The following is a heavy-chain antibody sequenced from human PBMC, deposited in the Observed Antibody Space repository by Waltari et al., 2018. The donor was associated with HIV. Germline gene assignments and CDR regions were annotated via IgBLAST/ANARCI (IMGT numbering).Heavy chain of an antibody. D-gene: IGHD3-10*01. V-gene: IGHV3-53*01. CDR3: ATGVRYYGP. CDR2: IYPDDTT. Sequence: AESGGRLIQPGGSLGLSCTASNFSVSGKHVTWIRQAPGGSLELVCAIYPDDTTHYADSVSGRFTISRAKSRTTVLLLMNGLFVDDTATYFCATGVRYYGPWGQGTRVTVSS. CDR1: NFSVSGKH. J-gene: IGHJ5*02.